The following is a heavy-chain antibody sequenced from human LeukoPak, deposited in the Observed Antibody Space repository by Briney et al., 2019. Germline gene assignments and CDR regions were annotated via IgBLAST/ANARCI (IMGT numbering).Heavy chain of an antibody. D-gene: IGHD3-10*01. CDR3: AKDLYTGSGQYYYYGMDV. CDR2: ISYDGSNK. J-gene: IGHJ6*02. V-gene: IGHV3-30*18. CDR1: GFTFSSYG. Sequence: GGSLRLSCAASGFTFSSYGMHGVRQAPGKGLEWVAVISYDGSNKYYADSVKGRFTISRDNSKNTLYLQMNSLRAEDTAVYYCAKDLYTGSGQYYYYGMDVWGQGTTVTVSS.